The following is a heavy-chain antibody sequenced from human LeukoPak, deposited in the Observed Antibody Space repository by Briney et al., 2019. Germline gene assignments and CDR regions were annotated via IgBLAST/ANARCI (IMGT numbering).Heavy chain of an antibody. V-gene: IGHV3-21*04. CDR3: AKSFSTIDAFDI. CDR2: ISSSSTHI. D-gene: IGHD3/OR15-3a*01. CDR1: GFTSSSYS. J-gene: IGHJ3*02. Sequence: GGSLRLSCATSGFTSSSYSMNWVRQAPGKGLEWVSYISSSSTHIQYADSVKGRFTISRDNSKNTLYLQMNSLRAEDTAVYYCAKSFSTIDAFDIWGQGTMVTVSS.